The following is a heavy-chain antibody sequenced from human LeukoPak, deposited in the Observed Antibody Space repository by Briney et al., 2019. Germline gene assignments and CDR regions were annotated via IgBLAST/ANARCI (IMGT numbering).Heavy chain of an antibody. J-gene: IGHJ3*02. D-gene: IGHD3-3*01. V-gene: IGHV4-59*01. CDR2: IYYSGST. CDR1: GGSISSYY. Sequence: PSETLSHTCTVSGGSISSYYWSWIRQPPGKGLEWIGYIYYSGSTNYNPSLKSRVTISVDTSKNQFSLKLSSVTAADTAVYYCARDSRFLEWSPLFDAFDIWGQGTMVTVSS. CDR3: ARDSRFLEWSPLFDAFDI.